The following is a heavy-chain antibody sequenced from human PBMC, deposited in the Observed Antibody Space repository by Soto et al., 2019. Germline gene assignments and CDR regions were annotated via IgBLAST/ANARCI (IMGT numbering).Heavy chain of an antibody. CDR1: AGSLSTSSYY. D-gene: IGHD6-13*01. J-gene: IGHJ4*02. CDR3: ARPAAGYIN. V-gene: IGHV4-39*01. CDR2: TFYSGST. Sequence: SETLPLTCTVSAGSLSTSSYYWGWIRQPTGKGPEWSGRTFYSGSTYYNQPLKSRATLSVDPPKNQFYLKLSFVTAADTAVYYCARPAAGYINRDQGPLVTVSP.